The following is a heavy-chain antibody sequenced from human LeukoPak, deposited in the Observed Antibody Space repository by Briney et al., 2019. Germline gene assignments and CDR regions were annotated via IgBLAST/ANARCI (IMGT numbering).Heavy chain of an antibody. CDR1: GFTFGDYG. D-gene: IGHD1-26*01. V-gene: IGHV3-49*04. CDR2: IQSRTFGGAT. J-gene: IGHJ4*02. CDR3: TTDEGEDTSY. Sequence: GGSLRLSCTASGFTFGDYGMSWVRQAPGKGLEWVGFIQSRTFGGATQYAASVKGRFTISRDDSKSIAFLQMKSLKTEDTAVYYCTTDEGEDTSYWGQGTLVTVSS.